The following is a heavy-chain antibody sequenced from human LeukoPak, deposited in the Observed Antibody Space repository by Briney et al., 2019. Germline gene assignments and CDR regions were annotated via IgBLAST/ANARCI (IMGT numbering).Heavy chain of an antibody. CDR1: GFTVNNYG. V-gene: IGHV3-30*02. D-gene: IGHD3-10*01. J-gene: IGHJ4*02. Sequence: GGSLRLSCAASGFTVNNYGMHWVRQAPGRGLEWVTFIQHDGSNKYYADSVRGRFTISRDISKNTLYLQMNSLRAEDTAVYYCAKDRPPYYYGSGSPDIDYWGQGTLVTVSS. CDR2: IQHDGSNK. CDR3: AKDRPPYYYGSGSPDIDY.